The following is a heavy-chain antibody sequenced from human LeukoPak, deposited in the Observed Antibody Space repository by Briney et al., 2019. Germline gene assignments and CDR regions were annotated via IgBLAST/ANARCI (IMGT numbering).Heavy chain of an antibody. D-gene: IGHD5-24*01. CDR3: ARGQRWLPN. CDR1: GFTFADSA. Sequence: PGGSLRLSCAASGFTFADSAMHWVRQAPGQGLEWVSLITGDGSNTKYAASVKGRFTISRDNSKNSLYLQMNSLRPEDTGLYDCARGQRWLPNWGQGTLVTVSS. J-gene: IGHJ4*02. V-gene: IGHV3-43*02. CDR2: ITGDGSNT.